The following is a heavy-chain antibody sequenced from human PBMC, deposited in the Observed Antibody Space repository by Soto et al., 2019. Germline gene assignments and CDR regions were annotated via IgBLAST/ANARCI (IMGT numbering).Heavy chain of an antibody. CDR1: GFTFSNFG. CDR2: IWHDGSKN. CDR3: ARGGLEWADFGGDCYKSDY. D-gene: IGHD2-21*02. J-gene: IGHJ4*02. Sequence: QVQLVESGGGVVQPERSLRLSCAASGFTFSNFGMHWVRQAPGKGLEWVSIIWHDGSKNHYANSVKGRFTISRDNSKNTLYLQMNSLREEDTAVYYCARGGLEWADFGGDCYKSDYWGQGTLVTVSS. V-gene: IGHV3-33*01.